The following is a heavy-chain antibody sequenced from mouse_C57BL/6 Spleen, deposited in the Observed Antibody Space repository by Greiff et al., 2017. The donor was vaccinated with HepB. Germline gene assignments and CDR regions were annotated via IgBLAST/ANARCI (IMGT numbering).Heavy chain of an antibody. D-gene: IGHD2-5*01. V-gene: IGHV14-4*01. J-gene: IGHJ1*03. Sequence: VQLQQSGAELVRPGASVKLSCTASGFNIKDDYMHWVKQRPEQGLEWIGWIDPENGDTEYASKFQGKATITADTSSNTAYLQLSSLTSEDTAVYYCTTEDSNYGYFDVWGTGTTVTVSS. CDR2: IDPENGDT. CDR1: GFNIKDDY. CDR3: TTEDSNYGYFDV.